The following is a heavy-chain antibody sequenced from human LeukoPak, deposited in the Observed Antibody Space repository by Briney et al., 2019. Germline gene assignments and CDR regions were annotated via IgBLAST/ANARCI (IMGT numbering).Heavy chain of an antibody. J-gene: IGHJ4*02. CDR2: IIPILGTA. D-gene: IGHD5-12*01. CDR1: GGTFSSYA. CDR3: ARGDIVATRAFDY. V-gene: IGHV1-69*10. Sequence: SVKVSCKASGGTFSSYAISWVRQAPGQGLEWMGGIIPILGTANYAQKFQGRVTITADKSTSTAYMELSSLRSEDTAVYYCARGDIVATRAFDYWGQGTLVTVSS.